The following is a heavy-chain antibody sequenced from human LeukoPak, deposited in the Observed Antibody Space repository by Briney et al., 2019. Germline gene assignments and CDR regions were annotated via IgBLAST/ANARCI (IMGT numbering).Heavy chain of an antibody. CDR1: GFTFSGYW. CDR3: ATSDDSSGSD. J-gene: IGHJ4*02. CDR2: INEDESVR. Sequence: TGGSLRPSCVASGFTFSGYWMSWVRQAPGKGLEWVANINEDESVRHYVDSVKGRFTISRDNAKNSVFLQMNSLRDEDTALYYCATSDDSSGSDWGQGTLVTVSS. V-gene: IGHV3-7*01. D-gene: IGHD3-22*01.